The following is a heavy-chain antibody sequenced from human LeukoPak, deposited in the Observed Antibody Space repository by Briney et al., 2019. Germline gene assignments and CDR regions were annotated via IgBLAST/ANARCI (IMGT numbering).Heavy chain of an antibody. CDR2: INTGNGNT. Sequence: ASVKVACKTSGYTFTNYGMHWVRQAPRQSLEWMGWINTGNGNTKSSQKFQDRVTLTRDTSASTAYMELNSLGSEDTAVYYSARVPLSDASGHYYPHWGQGTLVTVSS. CDR3: ARVPLSDASGHYYPH. CDR1: GYTFTNYG. D-gene: IGHD3-22*01. J-gene: IGHJ1*01. V-gene: IGHV1-3*04.